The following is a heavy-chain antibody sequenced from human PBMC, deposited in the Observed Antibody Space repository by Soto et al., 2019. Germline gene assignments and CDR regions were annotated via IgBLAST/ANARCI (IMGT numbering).Heavy chain of an antibody. Sequence: GASVKVSCKASGYTFTGYYMHWVRQAPGQGLEWMGWINPNSGGTNYAQKFQGRVTMTRDTSISTAYMELSRLRSDDTAVYYCARGIWGSSRGFYFDYWGQGTLVTVSS. D-gene: IGHD7-27*01. CDR3: ARGIWGSSRGFYFDY. CDR1: GYTFTGYY. CDR2: INPNSGGT. J-gene: IGHJ4*02. V-gene: IGHV1-2*02.